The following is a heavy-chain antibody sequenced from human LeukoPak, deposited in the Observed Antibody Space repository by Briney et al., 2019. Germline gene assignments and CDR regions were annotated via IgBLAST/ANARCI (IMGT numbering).Heavy chain of an antibody. V-gene: IGHV1-46*01. CDR2: INPSGGST. CDR3: ARVGTITISYNWFDP. D-gene: IGHD3-9*01. Sequence: GASVKVSCKASGYTFTNYYMHWVRQAPGQGLEWMGIINPSGGSTSYAQKFQGRVTMTRGTSTSTVYMELSSLRSEDTAVYYCARVGTITISYNWFDPWGQGTLVTVSS. CDR1: GYTFTNYY. J-gene: IGHJ5*02.